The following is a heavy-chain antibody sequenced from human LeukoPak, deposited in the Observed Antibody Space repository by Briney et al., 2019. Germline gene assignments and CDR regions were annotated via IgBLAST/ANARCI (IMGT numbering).Heavy chain of an antibody. CDR2: ISFTGNT. V-gene: IGHV4-59*08. D-gene: IGHD3-22*01. J-gene: IGHJ4*02. Sequence: PSETLSLTCTVSGGSISGYYWSWIRQSPGKRLEWMAYISFTGNTNYNPSLKSRVTISLDTSKTHFSLTLSSLTAADTAVYYCARSPPGWYYDNSGQYYFDTWGQGALVTVSS. CDR3: ARSPPGWYYDNSGQYYFDT. CDR1: GGSISGYY.